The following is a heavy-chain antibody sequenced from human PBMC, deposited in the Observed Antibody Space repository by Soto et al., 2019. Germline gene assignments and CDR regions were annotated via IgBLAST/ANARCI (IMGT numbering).Heavy chain of an antibody. CDR2: IYRSGNT. J-gene: IGHJ4*02. Sequence: PSETLSLTCSVSGDSISSSTYYWGWIRQPPGKGLEWIGNIYRSGNTNHNPSLKSRVTISVDTSKNQFSLKLSSVTAADTAVFYCARLSTIFGVVSTTGPSYYFDYWGQGTLVTVSS. D-gene: IGHD3-3*01. V-gene: IGHV4-39*01. CDR3: ARLSTIFGVVSTTGPSYYFDY. CDR1: GDSISSSTYY.